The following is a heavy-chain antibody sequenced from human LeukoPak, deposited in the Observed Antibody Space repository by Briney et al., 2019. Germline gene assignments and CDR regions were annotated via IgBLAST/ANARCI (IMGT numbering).Heavy chain of an antibody. Sequence: SVKVSCKASGGTFSSYATSWVRQAPGQGLEWMGGIIPIFGTANYAQKFQGRVTITADESTSTAYMELSSLRSEDTAVYYCARSAQLERLVWFDPWGQGTLVTVSS. CDR2: IIPIFGTA. V-gene: IGHV1-69*13. CDR1: GGTFSSYA. CDR3: ARSAQLERLVWFDP. D-gene: IGHD1-1*01. J-gene: IGHJ5*02.